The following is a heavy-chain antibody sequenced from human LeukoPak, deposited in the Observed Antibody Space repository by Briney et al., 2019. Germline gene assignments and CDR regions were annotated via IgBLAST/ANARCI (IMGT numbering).Heavy chain of an antibody. V-gene: IGHV3-53*01. CDR2: IYSGGST. CDR1: GFTVSSNY. J-gene: IGHJ6*03. D-gene: IGHD2-21*02. Sequence: PGGSLRLSCAASGFTVSSNYMSWVRQAPGKGLEWVSVIYSGGSTYYADSVKGRFTISRDNSKNTLYLQMNSLRAEDTAVYYCAGEVAYCGGDCYSADQNYYYYTDVWGKGTTVTISS. CDR3: AGEVAYCGGDCYSADQNYYYYTDV.